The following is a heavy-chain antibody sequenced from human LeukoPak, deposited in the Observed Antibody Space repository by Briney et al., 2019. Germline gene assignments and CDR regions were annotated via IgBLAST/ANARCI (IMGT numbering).Heavy chain of an antibody. Sequence: HAGGSLRLSCAASGFTVSSNYMSWVRQAPGKGLEWVSVIYSGGSTYYADSVKGRFTISRDNSKNTLYLQMNSLRAEDTAVYYCARGSSYYYDSYYFDYWGQGTLVTVSS. CDR2: IYSGGST. D-gene: IGHD3-22*01. J-gene: IGHJ4*02. CDR3: ARGSSYYYDSYYFDY. V-gene: IGHV3-53*01. CDR1: GFTVSSNY.